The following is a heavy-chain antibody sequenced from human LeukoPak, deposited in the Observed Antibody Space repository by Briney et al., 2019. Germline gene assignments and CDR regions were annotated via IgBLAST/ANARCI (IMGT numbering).Heavy chain of an antibody. CDR3: AKLGTYYDILTGYFDY. Sequence: GGSLRLSCAASGFTFDKYAMHWVRQAPGKGLEWVSGINYDSRNIGYAGSVKGRATISRDNAKNSLYLQMNSLRAEDTALYYCAKLGTYYDILTGYFDYWGQGTLVTVSS. J-gene: IGHJ4*02. CDR2: INYDSRNI. CDR1: GFTFDKYA. D-gene: IGHD3-9*01. V-gene: IGHV3-9*01.